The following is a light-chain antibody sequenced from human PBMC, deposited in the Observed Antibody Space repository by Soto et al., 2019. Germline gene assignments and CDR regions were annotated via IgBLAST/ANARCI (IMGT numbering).Light chain of an antibody. CDR2: GAS. J-gene: IGKJ1*01. CDR1: QSVSNNY. Sequence: EIVLMQSPGTLSLSPGERASLSCRASQSVSNNYLAWYQQKPGQAPRLLIFGASSRATGIPDRFSGSGSGTDFTLTISRLEPEDFAVYYCQQYTSSPLTFGQGTKVDNK. V-gene: IGKV3-20*01. CDR3: QQYTSSPLT.